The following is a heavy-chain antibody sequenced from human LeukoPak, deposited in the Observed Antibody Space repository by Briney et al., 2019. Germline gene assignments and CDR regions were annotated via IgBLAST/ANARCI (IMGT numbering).Heavy chain of an antibody. CDR3: ARGHEQQLGVYYFDY. D-gene: IGHD6-13*01. CDR2: ISYDGSNK. Sequence: GRSLRLSCAASGFTFSSYAMHWVCQAPGKGLEWVAVISYDGSNKYYADSVKGRFTISRDNSKNTLYLQMNSLRAEDTAVYYCARGHEQQLGVYYFDYWGQGTLVTVSS. V-gene: IGHV3-30-3*01. J-gene: IGHJ4*02. CDR1: GFTFSSYA.